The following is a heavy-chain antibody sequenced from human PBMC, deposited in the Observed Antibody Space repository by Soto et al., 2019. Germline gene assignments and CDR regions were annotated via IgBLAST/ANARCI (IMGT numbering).Heavy chain of an antibody. CDR3: ARDMHAGFTHYFDP. Sequence: ASVKVSCKASGYTFTGYYLHWVRQAPGQGLEWMGWINPNSGGTNYAQKFQGRVTMTRDTSITTAYMELSRLRSDDTAVYYCARDMHAGFTHYFDPWGQGTLVTV. V-gene: IGHV1-2*02. CDR1: GYTFTGYY. CDR2: INPNSGGT. D-gene: IGHD1-26*01. J-gene: IGHJ5*02.